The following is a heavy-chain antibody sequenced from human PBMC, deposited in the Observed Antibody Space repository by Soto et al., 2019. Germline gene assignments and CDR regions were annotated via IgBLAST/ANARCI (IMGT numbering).Heavy chain of an antibody. Sequence: ASVKVSFKASGYRFATYYMHWLRQAPGQGLEWMGIINPVDSGTTYAQKFQGRVTMSRDTSTSTVYLELSSLKSEDTAVYYCARLYSDYGDYQNIDYWGQGTLVTVSS. CDR2: INPVDSGT. J-gene: IGHJ4*02. V-gene: IGHV1-46*01. CDR3: ARLYSDYGDYQNIDY. D-gene: IGHD4-17*01. CDR1: GYRFATYY.